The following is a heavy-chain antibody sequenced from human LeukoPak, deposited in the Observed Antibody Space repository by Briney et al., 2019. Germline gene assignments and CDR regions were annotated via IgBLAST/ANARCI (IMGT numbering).Heavy chain of an antibody. CDR3: ARDYYDSSGYLPFDY. CDR2: MNPNSGNT. D-gene: IGHD3-22*01. V-gene: IGHV1-8*02. J-gene: IGHJ4*02. CDR1: GYTFTSYG. Sequence: ASVKVSCKASGYTFTSYGISWVRQAPGQGLEWMGWMNPNSGNTGYAQKFQGRVTMTRNTSISTAYMELSSLRSDDTAVYYCARDYYDSSGYLPFDYWGQGTLVTVSS.